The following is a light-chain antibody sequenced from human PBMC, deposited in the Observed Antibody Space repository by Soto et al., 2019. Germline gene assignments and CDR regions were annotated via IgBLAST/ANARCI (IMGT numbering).Light chain of an antibody. Sequence: AFQMPQSPSSLSASVGDRVTITCRASQGIRNDLGWYQQKPGKAPKLLIYAASSLQSGVPSRFSGSGSGTDFTLTISSLQPEDFATYYCLQDYNYPWTFGQGTKVDIK. CDR3: LQDYNYPWT. V-gene: IGKV1-6*01. J-gene: IGKJ1*01. CDR2: AAS. CDR1: QGIRND.